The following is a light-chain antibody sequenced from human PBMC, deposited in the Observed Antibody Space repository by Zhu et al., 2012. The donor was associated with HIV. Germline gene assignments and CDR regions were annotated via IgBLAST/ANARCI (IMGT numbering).Light chain of an antibody. J-gene: IGKJ2*01. CDR1: ESISIW. CDR2: EAS. Sequence: DIQMTQSPSTLSASVGDTVTITCRASESISIWLAWYQQKPEKAPKLLIYEASSLETGVPSRFSGSGSETEFTLTISSLQPDDFASYSCQQYYTPSYTFGQGTKLQIK. CDR3: QQYYTPSYT. V-gene: IGKV1-5*03.